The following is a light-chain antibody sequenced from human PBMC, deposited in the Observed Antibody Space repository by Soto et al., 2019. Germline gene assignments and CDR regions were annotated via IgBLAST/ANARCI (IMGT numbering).Light chain of an antibody. Sequence: EIVLTQSPGTLALSPGERATLSCRASQSVGSNYLAWYQQKSGQAPRLLIYVASSRATGIPDRFSGSGSGTAFTLTINRLEPEDFALYYCQQYATSPLTFGGGTKVDIK. CDR1: QSVGSNY. CDR3: QQYATSPLT. CDR2: VAS. V-gene: IGKV3-20*01. J-gene: IGKJ4*01.